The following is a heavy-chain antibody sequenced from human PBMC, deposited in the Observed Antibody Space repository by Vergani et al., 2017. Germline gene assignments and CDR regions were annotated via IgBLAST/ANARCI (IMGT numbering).Heavy chain of an antibody. V-gene: IGHV1-69*04. D-gene: IGHD2-2*02. CDR1: GGTFSSYA. J-gene: IGHJ6*02. CDR3: ATGGYCTRASCYSGLYYSGMDV. CDR2: IIPILGIT. Sequence: QVQLVQSGAEVKKPGASVKVSCKASGGTFSSYAISWVRQAPGQGLEWMGRIIPILGITNYAQKFQGRVTITADKSTSTAYMELSSLRSEDTAVYYCATGGYCTRASCYSGLYYSGMDVWGQGTTVTVSS.